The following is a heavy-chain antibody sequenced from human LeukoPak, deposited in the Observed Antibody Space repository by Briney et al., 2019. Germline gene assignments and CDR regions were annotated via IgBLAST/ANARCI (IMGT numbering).Heavy chain of an antibody. V-gene: IGHV3-21*01. J-gene: IGHJ6*02. CDR1: GFIFSRYS. CDR2: ISTSGSYS. Sequence: GGSLRLSCAASGFIFSRYSMNWVRQAPGKGLEWVSSISTSGSYSDYANSVTGRFTISRDNAKNSLYLQMNSLRAEDTAVNYCARDQSMDVWGQGASVTVSS. CDR3: ARDQSMDV.